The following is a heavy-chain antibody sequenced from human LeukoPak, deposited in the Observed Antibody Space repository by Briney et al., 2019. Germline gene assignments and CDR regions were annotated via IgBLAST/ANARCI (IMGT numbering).Heavy chain of an antibody. D-gene: IGHD3-10*01. CDR3: ARSDGSGSDRDY. J-gene: IGHJ4*02. CDR1: GFNFSHYS. Sequence: PGGSVRLSCAGSGFNFSHYSMNWVRQAPGEGLEWVSYISRSSTTIFYADSVKGRFTISRDNAKDSVYLQMNSLRDGDAAVYYCARSDGSGSDRDYWGQGTLVTVSS. V-gene: IGHV3-48*02. CDR2: ISRSSTTI.